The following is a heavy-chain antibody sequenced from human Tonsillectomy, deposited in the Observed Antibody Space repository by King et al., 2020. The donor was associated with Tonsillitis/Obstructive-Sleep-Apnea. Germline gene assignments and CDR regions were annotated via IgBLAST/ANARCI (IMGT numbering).Heavy chain of an antibody. J-gene: IGHJ4*02. CDR1: GGSISSYY. D-gene: IGHD4-23*01. Sequence: VQLQESGPGLVKPSETLSLTCTVSGGSISSYYWTWLRPPPWKRLEWLGYIYYSGSTNYNPSLKSRVTISVDTSKNQFSLKLSSLTAADTAVYYCAGGGKIDYWGQGTLVTVSS. CDR2: IYYSGST. CDR3: AGGGKIDY. V-gene: IGHV4-59*01.